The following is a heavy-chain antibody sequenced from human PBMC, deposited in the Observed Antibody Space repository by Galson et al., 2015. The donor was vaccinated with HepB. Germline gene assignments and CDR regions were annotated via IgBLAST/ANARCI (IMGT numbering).Heavy chain of an antibody. J-gene: IGHJ6*03. CDR3: ARSPGYSSSWATWLNYYYYMDV. V-gene: IGHV7-4-1*02. D-gene: IGHD6-13*01. CDR2: INTNTGNP. CDR1: GYTFTSYA. Sequence: SVKVSCKASGYTFTSYAMNWVRQAPGQGLEWMGWINTNTGNPTYAQGFTGRFVFPLDTSVSTAYLQISSLKAEDTAVYYCARSPGYSSSWATWLNYYYYMDVWGKGTTVTVSS.